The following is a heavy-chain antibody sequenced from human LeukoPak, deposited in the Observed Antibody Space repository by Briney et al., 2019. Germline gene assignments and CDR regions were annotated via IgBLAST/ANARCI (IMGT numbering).Heavy chain of an antibody. CDR3: AKRGDRGSGWYSLDY. Sequence: GGSLRLSCAASGFTFSNYGLHWVRQAPGKGLEWVTFISYDGNNEFYADSVKGRFTVSRDSSKNTVYLQMNSLRGEDTAVYYCAKRGDRGSGWYSLDYWGQGTLVTVSS. D-gene: IGHD6-19*01. CDR1: GFTFSNYG. J-gene: IGHJ4*02. V-gene: IGHV3-30*18. CDR2: ISYDGNNE.